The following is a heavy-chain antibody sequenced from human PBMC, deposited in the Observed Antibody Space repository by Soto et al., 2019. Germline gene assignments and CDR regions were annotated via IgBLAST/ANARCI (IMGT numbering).Heavy chain of an antibody. V-gene: IGHV4-30-4*01. J-gene: IGHJ4*02. Sequence: QVQLQESGPGLVKPSQTLSLTCTVSGGSISSGDYYWSWIHQPPGKGLEWIGYIYYSGSTYYNPSLKSRVTISVDTSKNQFSLKLSSVTAADTAVYYCSIDGGNSVYFDYWGQGTLVTVSS. D-gene: IGHD2-21*02. CDR1: GGSISSGDYY. CDR3: SIDGGNSVYFDY. CDR2: IYYSGST.